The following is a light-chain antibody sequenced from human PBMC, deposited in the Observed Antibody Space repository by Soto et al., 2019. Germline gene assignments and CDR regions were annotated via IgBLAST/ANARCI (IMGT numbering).Light chain of an antibody. J-gene: IGLJ1*01. Sequence: QSVLTQPPSASGTPGQRVTISCSGSSSNIGRNTVNWYQQLPGTAPKVLIYNNNQRPSGVPDRFSGSKSGTSGSLAISGLQSEDEADYYCAAWDDRLNGHVFGTGTKLTVL. CDR3: AAWDDRLNGHV. V-gene: IGLV1-44*01. CDR1: SSNIGRNT. CDR2: NNN.